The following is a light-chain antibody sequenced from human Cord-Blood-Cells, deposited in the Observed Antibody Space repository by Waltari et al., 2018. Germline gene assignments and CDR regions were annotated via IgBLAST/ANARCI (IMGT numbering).Light chain of an antibody. CDR1: QSISSY. J-gene: IGKJ2*01. Sequence: LQINQSPSSLSASVRDRVTITCRASQSISSYLNWYQQKPGKAPKLLIYAASSLQSGVPSRFSGSGSGTDFTLTISSLQPEDFATYYCQQSYSTPYTFGQGTKLEIK. V-gene: IGKV1-39*01. CDR2: AAS. CDR3: QQSYSTPYT.